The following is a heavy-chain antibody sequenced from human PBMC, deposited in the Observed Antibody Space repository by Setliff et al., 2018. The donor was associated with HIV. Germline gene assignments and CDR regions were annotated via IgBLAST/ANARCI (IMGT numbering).Heavy chain of an antibody. D-gene: IGHD6-19*01. CDR2: IHTNTGDP. CDR1: GYTLTTFG. J-gene: IGHJ6*02. V-gene: IGHV7-4-1*02. Sequence: AASVKVSCKASGYTLTTFGISWVRQAPGQGLEWVGWIHTNTGDPTYAQGLTGRFVFSLDTSVNTAYLQVSSLETEDTAVYYCARDLPLPGIAVAASMGRDYYYSMDVWGQGTTVTVSS. CDR3: ARDLPLPGIAVAASMGRDYYYSMDV.